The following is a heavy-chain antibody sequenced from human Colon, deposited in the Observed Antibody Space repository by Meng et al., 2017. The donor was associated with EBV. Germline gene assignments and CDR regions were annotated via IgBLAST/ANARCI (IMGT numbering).Heavy chain of an antibody. V-gene: IGHV4-34*12. CDR3: ARRPTGIDY. CDR1: GGSLSGAY. CDR2: IIHGGSP. D-gene: IGHD2-8*02. J-gene: IGHJ4*02. Sequence: QVHPKQGGPGRLKPSASLALTCAVNGGSLSGAYWNWIRQPPGKGLEWIGEIIHGGSPSYNPSLKSRVTISIDTSKNQLSLMLSSVTAADTAVYYCARRPTGIDYWGQGTLVTVSS.